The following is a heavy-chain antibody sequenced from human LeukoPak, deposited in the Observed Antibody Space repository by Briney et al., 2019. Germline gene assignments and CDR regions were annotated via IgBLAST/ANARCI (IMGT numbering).Heavy chain of an antibody. CDR3: AKDRSSSWSGYYFDY. CDR2: ISGSGGST. V-gene: IGHV3-23*01. D-gene: IGHD6-13*01. Sequence: GGSLRLSCAASGFTFSSYAMSWVRQAPGKGLEWVSAISGSGGSTYYADSVKGRSTISRDNSKNTLYLQMNSLRAEDTAVYYCAKDRSSSWSGYYFDYWGQGTLVTVSS. CDR1: GFTFSSYA. J-gene: IGHJ4*02.